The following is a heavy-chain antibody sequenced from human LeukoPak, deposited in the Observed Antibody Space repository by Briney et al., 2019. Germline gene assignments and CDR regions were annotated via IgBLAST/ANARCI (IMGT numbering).Heavy chain of an antibody. J-gene: IGHJ1*01. CDR3: VREREGSNSEH. V-gene: IGHV3-53*01. CDR1: GFTVSSNY. CDR2: IYSGGST. Sequence: GGSLRLSCAASGFTVSSNYMSWVRQAAGKGLEWVSVIYSGGSTYYADSVKGRFTISRDGSKNTLYLQLNSLRTEDTAIYYCVREREGSNSEHWGQGTLVTVSS. D-gene: IGHD1-26*01.